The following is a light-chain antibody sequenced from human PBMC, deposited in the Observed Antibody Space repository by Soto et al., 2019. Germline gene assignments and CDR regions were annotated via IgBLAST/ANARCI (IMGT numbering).Light chain of an antibody. CDR2: DAS. V-gene: IGKV3-11*01. CDR1: QSVSSY. J-gene: IGKJ4*01. Sequence: EVVLTQSTATVSLSPGERATLSYRASQSVSSYLAWYQQKPGQAPRLLIYDASNRATGIPARFSGSGSGTDFTLTISSLEPEDFAVYYCQQLSNWPLTFGGGTKVEIK. CDR3: QQLSNWPLT.